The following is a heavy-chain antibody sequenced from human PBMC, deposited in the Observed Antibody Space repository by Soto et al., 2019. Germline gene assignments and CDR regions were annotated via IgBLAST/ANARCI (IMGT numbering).Heavy chain of an antibody. J-gene: IGHJ4*02. V-gene: IGHV3-21*01. D-gene: IGHD2-15*01. CDR2: MSRSSRYI. CDR3: ARDGGVAATLANYFDY. CDR1: GFTFNSYS. Sequence: LRLSCAASGFTFNSYSMNWVRQAPGKGLEWVSSMSRSSRYIYYADSVKGRFTISRDNARNSVYLQMNSLRAEDTAVYYCARDGGVAATLANYFDYWGQGTLVTVSS.